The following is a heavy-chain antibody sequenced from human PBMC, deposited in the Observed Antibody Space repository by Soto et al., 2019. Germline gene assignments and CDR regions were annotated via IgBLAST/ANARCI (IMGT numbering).Heavy chain of an antibody. CDR2: NRNKANNYTT. V-gene: IGHV3-72*01. CDR3: ARGSRYDSRGY. D-gene: IGHD3-22*01. CDR1: GFTFSDHY. Sequence: EVQLVESGGGLVQPGGSLRLSCAASGFTFSDHYMDWVRQAPGKGLEWVGRNRNKANNYTTQYAASVKGRFTISRDDSKNSLYLQMNSLKSEDTAVYYCARGSRYDSRGYWGQGTLVTVSS. J-gene: IGHJ4*02.